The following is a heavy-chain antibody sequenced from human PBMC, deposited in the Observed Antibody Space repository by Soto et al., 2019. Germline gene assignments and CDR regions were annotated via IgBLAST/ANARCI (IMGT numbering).Heavy chain of an antibody. CDR3: ARCYGLGLTFDPYCGMDV. J-gene: IGHJ6*02. D-gene: IGHD6-19*01. Sequence: EVQLVESGGGLVQPGGSLRLSCSASGFTISTNYISWVRQAPGKGLEWISVIYTGGTTYYADFVKGRFTISRDNSRNTVYLQLSSLRAEDTAMYYYARCYGLGLTFDPYCGMDVWGQGTTVTVSS. CDR1: GFTISTNY. CDR2: IYTGGTT. V-gene: IGHV3-66*01.